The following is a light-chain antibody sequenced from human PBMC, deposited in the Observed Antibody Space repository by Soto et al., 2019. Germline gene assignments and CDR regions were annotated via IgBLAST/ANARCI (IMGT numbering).Light chain of an antibody. Sequence: ETVLTHSPATLSFSPGEKATLSCRASQSVSSYLAWYQQKPGQAPRLLIYDASSRATGIPDRFSGSGSGPDFTLTIGNLQPEDFATYYCQQTYDAPLTFGGGTKVDIK. J-gene: IGKJ4*01. CDR3: QQTYDAPLT. V-gene: IGKV3-11*01. CDR2: DAS. CDR1: QSVSSY.